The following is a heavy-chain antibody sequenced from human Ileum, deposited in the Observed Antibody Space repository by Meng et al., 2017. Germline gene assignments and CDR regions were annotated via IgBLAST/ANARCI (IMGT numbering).Heavy chain of an antibody. CDR2: ISSSGRTT. J-gene: IGHJ4*02. D-gene: IGHD2-8*02. Sequence: GESLKISCAASGFIFSDNYMSWIRQAPGKGLEWISYISSSGRTTFYADSVKGRFTISRDNANNALYLQMDSLRDEDTAVYHCAKAGGHGDFGHFDYWGQGALVTVSS. CDR3: AKAGGHGDFGHFDY. CDR1: GFIFSDNY. V-gene: IGHV3-11*04.